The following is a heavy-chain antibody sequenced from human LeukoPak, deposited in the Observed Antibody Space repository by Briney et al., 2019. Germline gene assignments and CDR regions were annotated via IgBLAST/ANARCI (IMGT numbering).Heavy chain of an antibody. Sequence: GRSLRLSCAASGFTFSSYAMHWVRQAPGKGLEWVAVISYDVSNKYYADSVKGRFTISRDNSKNTLYLQMNSLRAEDTAVYYCARDFIRQQLVRQGYYYYGMDVWGQGTTVTVSS. CDR3: ARDFIRQQLVRQGYYYYGMDV. D-gene: IGHD6-13*01. V-gene: IGHV3-30-3*01. CDR2: ISYDVSNK. J-gene: IGHJ6*02. CDR1: GFTFSSYA.